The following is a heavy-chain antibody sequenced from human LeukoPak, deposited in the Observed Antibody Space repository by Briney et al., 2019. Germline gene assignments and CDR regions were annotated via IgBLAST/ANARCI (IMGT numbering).Heavy chain of an antibody. CDR3: GTGSQPGATFDY. CDR2: ISGDGSVT. J-gene: IGHJ4*02. CDR1: GFTFKHYP. V-gene: IGHV3-43*02. D-gene: IGHD1-26*01. Sequence: SGGSLRLPCAASGFTFKHYPMHWLRQAPGKGLEWLSLISGDGSVTYYADSVKRRFTISRDNSKNSLYLQMNSLRLEDTALYYCGTGSQPGATFDYWGQGNLVTASS.